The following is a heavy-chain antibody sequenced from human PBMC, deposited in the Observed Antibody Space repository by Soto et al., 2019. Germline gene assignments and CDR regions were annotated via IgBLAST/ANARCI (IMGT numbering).Heavy chain of an antibody. V-gene: IGHV3-11*01. CDR3: ARVPKGVVVAANDY. CDR2: VSRSGSSI. D-gene: IGHD2-15*01. Sequence: QVQLVESGGGLVKPGGSLRLSCAASGFTFSDHFMSWIRQAPGQGLEWVSYVSRSGSSIYYADSVKGRFTISRDNAKNSLYLQMNSLRAEDTAVYYCARVPKGVVVAANDYSGQGSLVTVSS. J-gene: IGHJ4*02. CDR1: GFTFSDHF.